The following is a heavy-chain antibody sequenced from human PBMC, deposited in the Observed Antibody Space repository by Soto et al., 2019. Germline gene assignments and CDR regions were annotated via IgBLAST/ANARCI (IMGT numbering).Heavy chain of an antibody. V-gene: IGHV3-30*18. CDR2: ISYDASNK. J-gene: IGHJ6*02. CDR1: GFTFTTYG. D-gene: IGHD3-16*02. CDR3: AKGEQWQQLSSNSYGTDV. Sequence: QVRLVESGGGVVQPGRSLRLSCAASGFTFTTYGMHWVRQAPGKGPEWVAVISYDASNKHYADSVKGRFTISRDNSNNTLYLQMNSLRPEDTAVYYCAKGEQWQQLSSNSYGTDVWGQGTTVTVSS.